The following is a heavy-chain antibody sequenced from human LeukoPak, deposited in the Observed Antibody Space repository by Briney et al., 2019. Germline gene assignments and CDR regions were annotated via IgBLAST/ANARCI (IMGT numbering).Heavy chain of an antibody. CDR2: ISGSGDNT. J-gene: IGHJ4*02. Sequence: PGGSLRLSCAASRSAFNSYAMNWVRQAPGKGLEWVSGISGSGDNTYYADSVKGRFTISRDNSKNTLYLQMNSLRAEDTAVYYCAKDVRYYGSGREDYFDYWGQGTLVTVSS. CDR3: AKDVRYYGSGREDYFDY. V-gene: IGHV3-23*01. D-gene: IGHD3-10*01. CDR1: RSAFNSYA.